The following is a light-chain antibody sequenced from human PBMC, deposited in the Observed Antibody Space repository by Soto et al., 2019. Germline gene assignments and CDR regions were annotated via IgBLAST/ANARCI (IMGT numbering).Light chain of an antibody. CDR3: QTWGAGTQV. V-gene: IGLV4-69*01. Sequence: QSVLTQSPSASASLGPSVKVTCTLSSGHSNYAIAWHQQQPEKGPRYLMRLSSDGSHIKGDGIPDRFSGSSSGAERYLTISSLQSEDEAEYYCQTWGAGTQVFGTGTKLTVL. J-gene: IGLJ1*01. CDR2: LSSDGSH. CDR1: SGHSNYA.